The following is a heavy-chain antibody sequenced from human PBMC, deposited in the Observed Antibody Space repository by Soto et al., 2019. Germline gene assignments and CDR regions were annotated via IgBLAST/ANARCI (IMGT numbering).Heavy chain of an antibody. Sequence: EVQLLESGGGLVQPGGSLRRSCAASGFTFSSYAMSCVRQAPGKGLEWVSAISGSGGSTYYADSVKGRFTISRDNAKNTLYLQMNSLRAEDTAVYCCAAYREYYYYMDVWGKGTTVTVSS. J-gene: IGHJ6*03. V-gene: IGHV3-23*01. CDR2: ISGSGGST. CDR3: AAYREYYYYMDV. CDR1: GFTFSSYA. D-gene: IGHD3-10*01.